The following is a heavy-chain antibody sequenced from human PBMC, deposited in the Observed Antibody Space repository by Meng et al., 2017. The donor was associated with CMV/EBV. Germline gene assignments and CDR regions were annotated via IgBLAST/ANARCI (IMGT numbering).Heavy chain of an antibody. V-gene: IGHV4-59*01. D-gene: IGHD3-10*01. J-gene: IGHJ6*02. CDR1: GGSISSYY. CDR2: IYYSGST. CDR3: ARDPNLWSGMDV. Sequence: SETLSPTCTVSGGSISSYYWSWIRQPPGKGLEWIGYIYYSGSTNYNPSLKSRVTISVDTSKNQFSLKLSSVTAADTAVYYCARDPNLWSGMDVWGQGTTVTVSS.